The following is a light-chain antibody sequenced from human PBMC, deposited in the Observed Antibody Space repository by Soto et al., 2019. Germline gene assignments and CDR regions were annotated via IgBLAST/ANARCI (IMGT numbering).Light chain of an antibody. J-gene: IGKJ1*01. CDR1: QSISSN. Sequence: ETVMTQSPSTLSVSPGERATLSCRASQSISSNLAWYQQKPGQAPRLLIYGASTRATGIPARFSGSGYGTEFTLTISSLQSEDFAVYYCQQFNSWPRTFGQGTKVDI. CDR2: GAS. CDR3: QQFNSWPRT. V-gene: IGKV3-15*01.